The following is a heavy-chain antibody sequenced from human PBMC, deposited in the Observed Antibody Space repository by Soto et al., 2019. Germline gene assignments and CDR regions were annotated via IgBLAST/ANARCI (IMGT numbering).Heavy chain of an antibody. Sequence: GGSLRLSCAASGFTFSSYWMHWVRQAPGKGLVWVSRINSDGSSTSYADSVKGRFTISRDNAKNTLYLQMNSLRAEDTAVYYCARGGRYDYGDYEDFDPWGQGTLVTVSS. J-gene: IGHJ5*02. CDR3: ARGGRYDYGDYEDFDP. CDR2: INSDGSST. CDR1: GFTFSSYW. V-gene: IGHV3-74*01. D-gene: IGHD4-17*01.